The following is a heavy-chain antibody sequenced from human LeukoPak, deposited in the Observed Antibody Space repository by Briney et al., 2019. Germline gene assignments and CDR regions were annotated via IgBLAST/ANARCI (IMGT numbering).Heavy chain of an antibody. CDR3: VRDAQRGFDYSNSLKY. CDR2: IWSDGSNR. Sequence: GGPLRLSCAASGFIYSHYGMHWVRQAPGKGLEWVAVIWSDGSNRFYAGSVKGRFTISRDNSQRTLFLQMNSLRVDDTAMYYCVRDAQRGFDYSNSLKYWGHGTLVTVSS. D-gene: IGHD4-11*01. CDR1: GFIYSHYG. V-gene: IGHV3-33*01. J-gene: IGHJ4*01.